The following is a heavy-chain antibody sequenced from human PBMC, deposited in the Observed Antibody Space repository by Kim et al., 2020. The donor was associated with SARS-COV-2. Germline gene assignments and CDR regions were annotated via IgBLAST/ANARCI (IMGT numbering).Heavy chain of an antibody. D-gene: IGHD6-19*01. CDR1: GDSVSTNSAT. Sequence: SQTLSLTCAISGDSVSTNSATWNWIRQSPSRGLEWLGRTYYRSKWYNDYAVSVKSRITINPDTSKNQFSLQLNSVTPEDTAVYYCARDRNMIVADTYYYGMDVWGQGTTVTVSS. V-gene: IGHV6-1*01. CDR2: TYYRSKWYN. CDR3: ARDRNMIVADTYYYGMDV. J-gene: IGHJ6*02.